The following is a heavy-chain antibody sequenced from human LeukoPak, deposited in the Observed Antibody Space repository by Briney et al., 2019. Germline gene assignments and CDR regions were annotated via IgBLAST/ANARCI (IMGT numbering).Heavy chain of an antibody. CDR2: IYYSGST. CDR3: ARGFSLDP. J-gene: IGHJ5*02. CDR1: GGSISRSSYY. Sequence: SETLSLTCTVSGGSISRSSYYWGWIRQPPGKGLEWIGSIYYSGSTYYNPSLKSRVTISVDTSKNQFSLKLSSVTAADTAVYYCARGFSLDPWGQGTLVTVSS. V-gene: IGHV4-39*01.